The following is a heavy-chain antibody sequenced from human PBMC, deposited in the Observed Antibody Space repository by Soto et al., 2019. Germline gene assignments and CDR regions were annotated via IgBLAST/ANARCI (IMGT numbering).Heavy chain of an antibody. Sequence: SETLSLTCAVYGGSFSGYYWSWIRQPPGKGLEWIGEINHSGSTNYNPSLKSRVTISVDTSKNQFSLKLSSVTAADTAVYYCARARGHSGYDSDWFDPWGQGTLVTVSS. CDR2: INHSGST. V-gene: IGHV4-34*01. CDR1: GGSFSGYY. J-gene: IGHJ5*02. CDR3: ARARGHSGYDSDWFDP. D-gene: IGHD5-12*01.